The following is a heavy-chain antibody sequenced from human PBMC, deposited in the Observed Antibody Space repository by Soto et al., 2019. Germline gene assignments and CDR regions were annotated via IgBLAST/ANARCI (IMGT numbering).Heavy chain of an antibody. CDR3: ARERGWYYFDY. CDR2: ISYDGSNK. V-gene: IGHV3-30-3*01. Sequence: QVQLVESGGGAVQPGRSLRLSCAASGFTFSSYAMHWVRQAPGKGLEWVAVISYDGSNKYYADSVKGRFTISRDNSKNTLYLQMNSLRAEDTAVYYCARERGWYYFDYWGQGTLVTVSS. J-gene: IGHJ4*02. D-gene: IGHD6-19*01. CDR1: GFTFSSYA.